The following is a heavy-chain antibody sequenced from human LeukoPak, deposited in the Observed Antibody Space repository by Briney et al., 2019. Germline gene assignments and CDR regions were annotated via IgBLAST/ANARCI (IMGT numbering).Heavy chain of an antibody. J-gene: IGHJ4*02. V-gene: IGHV3-21*01. Sequence: GGSLRLSCAASGFTFSSYSMNWVRQAPGKGLEWVSSISSSSSYIYYADSVKGRFTISRDNAKNSLYLQMNSLRAEDTAVYYCARDPDSSSWYRVDYFDYWGQGTLVTVSS. CDR1: GFTFSSYS. CDR3: ARDPDSSSWYRVDYFDY. CDR2: ISSSSSYI. D-gene: IGHD6-13*01.